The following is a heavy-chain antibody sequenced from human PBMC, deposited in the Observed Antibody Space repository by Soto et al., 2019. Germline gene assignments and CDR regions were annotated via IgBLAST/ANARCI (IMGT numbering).Heavy chain of an antibody. J-gene: IGHJ4*02. V-gene: IGHV4-31*03. Sequence: NPSETLSLTCTVSGDSISSGNYYWSWIRQHPGKGLEWIGYIYYSGSTYYNPSLKSRVTISVDTSKNQFSLKLSSVTAADTAVYYCARLYSYGYYYFDYWGQGTLVTVSS. CDR3: ARLYSYGYYYFDY. CDR1: GDSISSGNYY. D-gene: IGHD5-18*01. CDR2: IYYSGST.